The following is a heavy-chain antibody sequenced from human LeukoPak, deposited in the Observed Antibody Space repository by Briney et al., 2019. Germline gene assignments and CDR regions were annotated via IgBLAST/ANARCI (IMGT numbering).Heavy chain of an antibody. CDR3: AKAWLVRNWFDP. J-gene: IGHJ5*02. D-gene: IGHD6-19*01. V-gene: IGHV4-34*01. Sequence: SETLSLTCAVYGGSFSGYYWSWIRQPPGKGLEWIGEINHSGSTNYSPSLKSRVTISVDTSKNQFFLKLSSVTAADTAVYYCAKAWLVRNWFDPWGQGTLVTVSS. CDR2: INHSGST. CDR1: GGSFSGYY.